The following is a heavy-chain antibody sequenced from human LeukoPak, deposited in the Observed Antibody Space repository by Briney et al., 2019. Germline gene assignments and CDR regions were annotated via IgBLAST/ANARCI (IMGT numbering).Heavy chain of an antibody. CDR3: ARLRIAARPDY. J-gene: IGHJ4*02. V-gene: IGHV4-39*01. D-gene: IGHD6-6*01. CDR1: GGSISSSSYY. CDR2: IYYSGNT. Sequence: SETLSLTCTVSGGSISSSSYYWGWIRQPPGKGLEWIRSIYYSGNTYYNPSLKSRVTISVDTSKNQFSLKLSSVTAADTAVYYCARLRIAARPDYWGQGTLVTVSS.